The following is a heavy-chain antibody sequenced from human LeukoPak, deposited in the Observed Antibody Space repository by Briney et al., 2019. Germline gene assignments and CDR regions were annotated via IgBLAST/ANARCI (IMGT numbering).Heavy chain of an antibody. V-gene: IGHV3-21*01. CDR3: ATAGNYRFDY. CDR1: GFTFSSNA. CDR2: ISMSSTYI. D-gene: IGHD1-7*01. Sequence: PGGSLRLSCAASGFTFSSNAMNWVRQAPGKGLEWVSSISMSSTYIYYADSVKGRFTISRDNAKNTLYLQMNSLRAEDMAVYYCATAGNYRFDYWGQGTLVTVSS. J-gene: IGHJ4*02.